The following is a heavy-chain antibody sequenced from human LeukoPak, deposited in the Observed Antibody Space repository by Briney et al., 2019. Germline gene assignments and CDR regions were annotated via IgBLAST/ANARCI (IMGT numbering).Heavy chain of an antibody. J-gene: IGHJ3*02. CDR3: ARVSLRFLEWLPPRPDAFDI. CDR2: IYYSGST. Sequence: SETLSLTCTVSGGSVSSGSYYWSWIRQPPGKGLEWIGYIYYSGSTNYNPSLKSRVTISVDTSKNQFSLKLSSVTAADTAVYYCARVSLRFLEWLPPRPDAFDIWGQGTMVTVSS. V-gene: IGHV4-61*01. D-gene: IGHD3-3*01. CDR1: GGSVSSGSYY.